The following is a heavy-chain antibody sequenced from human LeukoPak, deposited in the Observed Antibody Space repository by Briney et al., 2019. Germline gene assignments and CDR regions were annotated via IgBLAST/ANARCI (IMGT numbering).Heavy chain of an antibody. CDR2: IDSDGVST. CDR1: EFTFSSYW. V-gene: IGHV3-74*01. Sequence: PGGSLRLSCAASEFTFSSYWMHWVRQAPGKGLVWVSRIDSDGVSTSYADSVKGRFTISRDNATNTLYLQMNTLRAEDTAVYYCARGFTIFGVVNDAFDIWGQGTMVTVSS. J-gene: IGHJ3*02. CDR3: ARGFTIFGVVNDAFDI. D-gene: IGHD3-3*01.